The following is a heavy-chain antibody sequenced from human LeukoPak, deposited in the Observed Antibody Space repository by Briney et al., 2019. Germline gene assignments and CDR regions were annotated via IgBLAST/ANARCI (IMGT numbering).Heavy chain of an antibody. CDR3: ARAELLWSPGMYY. J-gene: IGHJ4*02. CDR2: IYYSGST. Sequence: SETLSLTCTVSGASISSYYWSWIRQPPGKGLEWIGYIYYSGSTNYNPSLKSRVTISVDTSKNQFSLRLTSVTAADTAVYYCARAELLWSPGMYYWGQGTLVTVSS. CDR1: GASISSYY. V-gene: IGHV4-59*01. D-gene: IGHD3-10*01.